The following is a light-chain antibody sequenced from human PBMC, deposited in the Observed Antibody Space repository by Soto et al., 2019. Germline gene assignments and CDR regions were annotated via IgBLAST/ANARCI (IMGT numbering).Light chain of an antibody. J-gene: IGLJ1*01. V-gene: IGLV2-18*02. Sequence: QSALTQPPSVSGSPGQSVAISCTGTSSDVGSYNRVSWYQQPPGAAPKLMIYEVSNRPSGVPDRFSGSKSGNTASLTISGLQAEDEADYYCNSYTGXSTYVFGTGTKVTVL. CDR1: SSDVGSYNR. CDR2: EVS. CDR3: NSYTGXSTYV.